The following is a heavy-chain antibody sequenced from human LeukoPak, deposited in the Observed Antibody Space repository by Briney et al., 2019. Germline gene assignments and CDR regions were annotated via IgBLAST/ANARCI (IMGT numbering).Heavy chain of an antibody. V-gene: IGHV3-23*01. Sequence: GGSLRLSCAASGSTFSSYGMSWVRQAPGKGLEWVSAISGSGGSTYYADSVKGRFTISRDNSKNTLYLQMNSLRAEDTAVYYCAKIAVAGTWGIDYWGQGTLVTVSS. CDR1: GSTFSSYG. CDR2: ISGSGGST. J-gene: IGHJ4*02. D-gene: IGHD6-19*01. CDR3: AKIAVAGTWGIDY.